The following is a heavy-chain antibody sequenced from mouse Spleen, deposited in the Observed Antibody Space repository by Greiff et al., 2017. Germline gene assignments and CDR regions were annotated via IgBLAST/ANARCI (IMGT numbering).Heavy chain of an antibody. J-gene: IGHJ3*01. V-gene: IGHV3-6*01. CDR1: GYSITSGYY. CDR2: ISYDGSN. CDR3: ARDEDEGFAY. Sequence: EVKLVESGPGLVKPSQSLSLTCSVTGYSITSGYYWNWIRQFPGNKLEWMGYISYDGSNNYNPSLKNRISITRDTSKNQFFLKLNSVTTEDTATYYCARDEDEGFAYWGQGTLVTVSA.